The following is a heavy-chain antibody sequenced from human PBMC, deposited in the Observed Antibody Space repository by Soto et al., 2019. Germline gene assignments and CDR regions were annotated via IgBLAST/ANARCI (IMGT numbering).Heavy chain of an antibody. D-gene: IGHD3-10*01. CDR2: ISGSGGST. V-gene: IGHV3-23*01. CDR1: GFTFSSYA. J-gene: IGHJ3*02. Sequence: EVQLLESGGGLVQPGGSLRLSCAASGFTFSSYAMSWVRQAPGKGLEWVSAISGSGGSTYYADSVKGRFTISRDNSKNPLYLQMNSLRAEDTAVYYCAKGVLAPSAFDIWGQGTMVTVSS. CDR3: AKGVLAPSAFDI.